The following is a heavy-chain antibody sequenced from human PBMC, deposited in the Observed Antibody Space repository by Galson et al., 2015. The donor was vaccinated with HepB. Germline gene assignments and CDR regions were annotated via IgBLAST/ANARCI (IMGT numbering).Heavy chain of an antibody. D-gene: IGHD3-10*01. V-gene: IGHV1-3*01. J-gene: IGHJ6*02. CDR2: INAGNGNT. CDR1: GYTFTSYA. Sequence: SVKVSCKASGYTFTSYAMHWVRQAPGQRLEWMGWINAGNGNTKYSQKFQGRVTITRDTSASTAYMELSSLRSEDTAVYYCARGDSLKYGSGSSPAHYYYGMDVWGQGTTVTVSS. CDR3: ARGDSLKYGSGSSPAHYYYGMDV.